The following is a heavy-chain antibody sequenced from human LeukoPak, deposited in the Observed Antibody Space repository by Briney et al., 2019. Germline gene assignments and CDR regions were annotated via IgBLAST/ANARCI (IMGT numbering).Heavy chain of an antibody. V-gene: IGHV3-21*01. CDR3: ARVKQQLVLHEAFDI. CDR1: GFTFSSYN. D-gene: IGHD6-13*01. J-gene: IGHJ3*02. CDR2: ISSSSTYI. Sequence: GGSLRPSCAASGFTFSSYNMNWVRQAPGKGLEWVSSISSSSTYIYYADSVKGRFTISRDNAKNSLFLQMNSLRVEDTAVYYCARVKQQLVLHEAFDIWGQGTMVTVSS.